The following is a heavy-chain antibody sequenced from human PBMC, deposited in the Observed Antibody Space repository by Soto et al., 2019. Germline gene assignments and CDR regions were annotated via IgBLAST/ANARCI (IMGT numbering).Heavy chain of an antibody. Sequence: GGSLRLSCAASGFTFSSYAMSWVRQAPGKGLEWVSAISGSGGSTYYADSVMGRFTISRENSKNTLFLQMNSLEAEDTAVYYCAKTPKGGYDFWSGYQTYFDYWGQGTLVTVSS. J-gene: IGHJ4*02. CDR1: GFTFSSYA. CDR3: AKTPKGGYDFWSGYQTYFDY. D-gene: IGHD3-3*01. CDR2: ISGSGGST. V-gene: IGHV3-23*01.